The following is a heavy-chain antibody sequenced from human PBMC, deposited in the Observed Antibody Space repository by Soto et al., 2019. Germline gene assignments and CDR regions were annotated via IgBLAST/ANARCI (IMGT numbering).Heavy chain of an antibody. D-gene: IGHD3-3*01. J-gene: IGHJ4*02. V-gene: IGHV3-33*03. Sequence: QVQLVESGGGVVQPGRSLRLSCAASGFSFSSFGMHWVRQAPGKGLEWVAIIWSDGSLEYYADSVKGRFTISRDNSKNTLYLQMNSLRVEETAVYYCAKPSYDFWSGYYHPFDYWGQGTLVTVSS. CDR1: GFSFSSFG. CDR3: AKPSYDFWSGYYHPFDY. CDR2: IWSDGSLE.